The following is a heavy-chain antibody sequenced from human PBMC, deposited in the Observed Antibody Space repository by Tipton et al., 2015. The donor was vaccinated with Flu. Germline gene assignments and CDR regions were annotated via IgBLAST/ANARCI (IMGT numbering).Heavy chain of an antibody. CDR2: ISSDGTSI. CDR3: VRRGDVAEYFQQ. CDR1: GFSFSNYW. Sequence: SLRLPCAASGFSFSNYWMHWIRQDARKGLMWVSRISSDGTSIKDADSVQGRFIISRDNAKKTVYLQMNGLRVDDSAVYYCVRRGDVAEYFQQWGQGTLVTVSS. V-gene: IGHV3-74*03. D-gene: IGHD2-21*01. J-gene: IGHJ1*01.